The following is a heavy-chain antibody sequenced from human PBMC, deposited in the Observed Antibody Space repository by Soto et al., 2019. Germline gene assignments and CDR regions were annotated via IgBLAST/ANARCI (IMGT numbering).Heavy chain of an antibody. CDR2: IYYSGST. CDR3: ARHRGGGRFLEWLPDGRPGSNDGEPGYYFDY. J-gene: IGHJ4*02. CDR1: GGSISSSSYY. D-gene: IGHD3-3*01. Sequence: QLQLQESGPGLVKPSETLSLTCTVSGGSISSSSYYWGWIRQPPGKGLEWIGSIYYSGSTYYNPSLKSRVTISVDTSKNQFSLKLSSVTAADTAVYYCARHRGGGRFLEWLPDGRPGSNDGEPGYYFDYWGQGTLVTVSS. V-gene: IGHV4-39*01.